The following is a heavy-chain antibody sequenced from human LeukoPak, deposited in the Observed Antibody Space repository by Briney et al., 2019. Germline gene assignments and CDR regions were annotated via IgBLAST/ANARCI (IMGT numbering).Heavy chain of an antibody. CDR1: GGSILSTNW. Sequence: TSETLSLTCAVSGGSILSTNWWSWVRQPPGRGLEWIGEVHLSGASNYNPSLKSRVNMSIDKSRNQLSLELTSVTAADTAIYYCARESGAFSPFGFWGQGTLVTVSS. D-gene: IGHD1-26*01. V-gene: IGHV4-4*02. CDR2: VHLSGAS. J-gene: IGHJ4*02. CDR3: ARESGAFSPFGF.